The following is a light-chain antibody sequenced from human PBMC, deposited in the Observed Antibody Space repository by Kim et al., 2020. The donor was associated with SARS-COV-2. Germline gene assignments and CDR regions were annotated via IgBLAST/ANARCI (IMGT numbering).Light chain of an antibody. V-gene: IGKV3-15*01. Sequence: SPGERATLSCRTSQSVSSQLAWYQQKPGQAPRLLIYDASTRATGIPARFSGSGSGTEFTLTISSLQSEDFAVYYCQQYNNWPPITFGQGTRLEIK. CDR2: DAS. J-gene: IGKJ5*01. CDR3: QQYNNWPPIT. CDR1: QSVSSQ.